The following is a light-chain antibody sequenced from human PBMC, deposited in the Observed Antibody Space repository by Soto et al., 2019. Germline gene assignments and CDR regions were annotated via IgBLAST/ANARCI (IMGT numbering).Light chain of an antibody. CDR3: QTWGTGIRV. V-gene: IGLV4-69*01. J-gene: IGLJ2*01. Sequence: QLVLTQSPSASASLGASVKLTCTLSSGHSTYAIAWHQQQPGKGPRYLMKLNSDGSHSKGDGIPDRFSGSSSGADRYLTISSLQSEDEADYYCQTWGTGIRVFGGGTKVTVL. CDR2: LNSDGSH. CDR1: SGHSTYA.